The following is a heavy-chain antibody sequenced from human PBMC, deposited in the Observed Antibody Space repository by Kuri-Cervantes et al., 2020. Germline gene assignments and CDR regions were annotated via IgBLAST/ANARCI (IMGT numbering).Heavy chain of an antibody. V-gene: IGHV3-21*01. J-gene: IGHJ4*02. Sequence: GGSLRLSCAASGFTFSSYSMNWVRQAPGKGLEWVSSISSTSSYIYYTDSVKGRFTISRDNAKNSVFLQMNSLRAEDTAVYYCAREYCSGGSCYPNYWGQGTLVTVSS. CDR3: AREYCSGGSCYPNY. D-gene: IGHD2-15*01. CDR2: ISSTSSYI. CDR1: GFTFSSYS.